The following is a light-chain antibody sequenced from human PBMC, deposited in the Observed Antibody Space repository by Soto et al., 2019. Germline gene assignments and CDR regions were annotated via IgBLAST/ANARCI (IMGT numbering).Light chain of an antibody. CDR2: GNT. CDR1: SSNIGAGYD. V-gene: IGLV1-40*01. CDR3: LSFDSSLSVV. J-gene: IGLJ2*01. Sequence: QSVLTQPPSVSGAQGQRVTNSCTGSSSNIGAGYDVHWYQQLPGRAPKLLIYGNTNRPSGVPDRFSGSKSGTSASLAITGLQAEDEADYYCLSFDSSLSVVFGGGTQLTVL.